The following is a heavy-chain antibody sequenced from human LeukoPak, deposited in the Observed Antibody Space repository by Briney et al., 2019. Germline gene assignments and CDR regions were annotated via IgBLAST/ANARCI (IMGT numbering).Heavy chain of an antibody. V-gene: IGHV3-15*01. CDR3: TTRGYSYGYLFDY. Sequence: NPGGSLRLSCAASGFTFSNAWMSWVRQAPGKGLEWVGRIKSKTDGGTTDYAAPVKGRFTISRDDSKNMLYLQMNSLKTEDTAVYYCTTRGYSYGYLFDYWGQGTLVTVSS. CDR1: GFTFSNAW. J-gene: IGHJ4*02. D-gene: IGHD5-18*01. CDR2: IKSKTDGGTT.